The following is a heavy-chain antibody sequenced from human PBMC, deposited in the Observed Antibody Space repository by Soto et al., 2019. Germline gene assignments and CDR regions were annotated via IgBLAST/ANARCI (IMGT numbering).Heavy chain of an antibody. CDR2: IQPGDSHT. Sequence: GESLKIFCKCSVYGFTRHWIGWVRQMPGKGLEWMGVIQPGDSHTRSSPSFQGQDTISAHTSISTPHLQWSSLKASDTAMYYCATHSGDWFAPWGQGTLVTVSS. J-gene: IGHJ5*02. CDR1: VYGFTRHW. D-gene: IGHD1-26*01. CDR3: ATHSGDWFAP. V-gene: IGHV5-51*01.